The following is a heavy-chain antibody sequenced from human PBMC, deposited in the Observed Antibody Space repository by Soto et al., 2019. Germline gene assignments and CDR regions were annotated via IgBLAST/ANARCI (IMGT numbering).Heavy chain of an antibody. CDR2: IWYDGSNK. Sequence: LRLSCAASGFTFSSYGMHWVRQAPGKGLEWVAVIWYDGSNKYYADSVKGRFTISRDNSKNTLYLQMNSLRAEDTAVYYCARGYYDSSAIDAFDIWGQGTMVTVSS. D-gene: IGHD3-22*01. CDR1: GFTFSSYG. V-gene: IGHV3-33*01. J-gene: IGHJ3*02. CDR3: ARGYYDSSAIDAFDI.